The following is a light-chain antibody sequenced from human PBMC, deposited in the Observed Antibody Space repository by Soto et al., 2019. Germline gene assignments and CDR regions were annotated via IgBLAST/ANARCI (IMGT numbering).Light chain of an antibody. Sequence: EIVLTQSPATLSASPGEIATLSFRASQNVGVRLALYQHKPGQAPRLLIYEASNRAAGIPGRFSGSGSGTDFTLTIASLEPEDFAFYYCHQRQRWPRTFGQGTKVDI. CDR3: HQRQRWPRT. CDR1: QNVGVR. J-gene: IGKJ1*01. CDR2: EAS. V-gene: IGKV3-11*01.